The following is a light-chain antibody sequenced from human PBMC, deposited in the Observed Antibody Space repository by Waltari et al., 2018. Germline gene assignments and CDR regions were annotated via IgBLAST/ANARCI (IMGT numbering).Light chain of an antibody. J-gene: IGLJ3*02. CDR2: DNR. CDR3: QSYDSSLSGVV. CDR1: SSTIGAGHD. V-gene: IGLV1-40*01. Sequence: QSVLTQPPSVSGAPGQRVTISCTGSSSTIGAGHDVHWYQQLPGTAPKLLIYDNRSRPSGVPDRFSGSKSGTSASLAITGLQAEDEADYYCQSYDSSLSGVVFGGGTKLTVL.